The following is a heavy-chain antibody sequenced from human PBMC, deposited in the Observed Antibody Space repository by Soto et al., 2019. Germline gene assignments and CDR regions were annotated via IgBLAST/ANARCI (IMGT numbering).Heavy chain of an antibody. Sequence: QVRLVESGGGVVQPGGSLRLSCAASGFDFYNYSMHWVGQAPGKGLEWVAIMSMDGTQKYYTDSVKGRFTISRDNSKSMFFLQMSSLRPEDTAVYFCARDRVPYVYFYYGMDVWGQGTTVTVSS. CDR1: GFDFYNYS. CDR3: ARDRVPYVYFYYGMDV. D-gene: IGHD3-10*02. V-gene: IGHV3-30-3*01. CDR2: MSMDGTQK. J-gene: IGHJ6*02.